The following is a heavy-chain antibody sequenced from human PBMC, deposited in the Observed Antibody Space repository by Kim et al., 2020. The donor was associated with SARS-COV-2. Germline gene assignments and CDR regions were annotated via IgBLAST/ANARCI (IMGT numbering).Heavy chain of an antibody. CDR3: ARDPAPKKYYYAMDV. CDR2: IYHSGST. Sequence: SETLSLTCTVSGGSISTGGYYWSWVRQLPGKGLEWIGYIYHSGSTYYNPSLKSRVNISIDTSKNQFSLEVRSVTAADTAAYYCARDPAPKKYYYAMDVWG. CDR1: GGSISTGGYY. V-gene: IGHV4-31*03. J-gene: IGHJ6*01.